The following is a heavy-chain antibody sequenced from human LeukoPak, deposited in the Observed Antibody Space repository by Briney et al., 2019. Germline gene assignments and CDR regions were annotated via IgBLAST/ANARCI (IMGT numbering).Heavy chain of an antibody. CDR1: GGSISSSSYY. CDR3: ARHRDGYNRPLDY. Sequence: PSETLSLTCTVSGGSISSSSYYWGWIRQPPGNGLEWIGSIYYSGITHYNPSLKSRVTISADTSKNQFSLKLSSVAAADTAVYYCARHRDGYNRPLDYWGQGTLVTVSS. J-gene: IGHJ4*02. D-gene: IGHD5-24*01. CDR2: IYYSGIT. V-gene: IGHV4-39*01.